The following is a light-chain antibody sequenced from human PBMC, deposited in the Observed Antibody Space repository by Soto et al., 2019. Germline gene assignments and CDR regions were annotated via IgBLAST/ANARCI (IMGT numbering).Light chain of an antibody. V-gene: IGKV3-20*01. J-gene: IGKJ2*01. CDR1: QSISSSY. CDR2: GPS. Sequence: EIVLTQSPGNLSLSPGERATLSCRASQSISSSYLAWYQQRPGQTPRLLIYGPSSRATVIPDRFSGSGSGKDFTLTISRLEPEDFAVYYCQQYDNSIYTFGQGTKLEIK. CDR3: QQYDNSIYT.